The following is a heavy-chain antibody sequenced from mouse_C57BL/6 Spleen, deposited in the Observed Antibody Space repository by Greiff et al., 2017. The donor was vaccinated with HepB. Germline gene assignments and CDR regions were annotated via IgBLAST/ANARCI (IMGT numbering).Heavy chain of an antibody. CDR1: GFNIKNTY. D-gene: IGHD1-1*01. CDR2: IDPANGNT. CDR3: ARRYYGSSYAMDY. J-gene: IGHJ4*01. V-gene: IGHV14-3*01. Sequence: EVQLQQSVAELVRPGASVKLSCTASGFNIKNTYMHWVKQRPEQGLEWIGRIDPANGNTKYAPKVQGKATITADTSSNTAYLQLSSLTSEDTAIYYFARRYYGSSYAMDYWGQGTSVTVSS.